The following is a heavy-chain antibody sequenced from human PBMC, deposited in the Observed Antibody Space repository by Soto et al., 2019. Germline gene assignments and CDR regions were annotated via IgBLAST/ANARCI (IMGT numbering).Heavy chain of an antibody. CDR2: INPNSGGT. CDR1: GYTFTGYY. CDR3: ARAATTFGIVTRLDH. D-gene: IGHD3-3*01. Sequence: ASVKVSCKASGYTFTGYYMHWVRQAPGQGREWMGWINPNSGGTNYAQRFQGWVTMTRDTSMSTAYMELSSLTSDDTAVYYCARAATTFGIVTRLDHWGQGTLVTVSS. V-gene: IGHV1-2*04. J-gene: IGHJ4*02.